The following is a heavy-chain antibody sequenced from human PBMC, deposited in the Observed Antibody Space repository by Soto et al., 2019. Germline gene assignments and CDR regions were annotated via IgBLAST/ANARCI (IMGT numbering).Heavy chain of an antibody. D-gene: IGHD1-1*01. Sequence: GGSLRLSCAASGFTFSSYAMSWVRQAPGKGLEWVSAISGSGGSTYYADSVKGRFTISRDNSKNTLYLQMNSLRAEDTAVYYCANYLDDPNYFDYWGQGTLVTVSS. V-gene: IGHV3-23*01. J-gene: IGHJ4*02. CDR2: ISGSGGST. CDR1: GFTFSSYA. CDR3: ANYLDDPNYFDY.